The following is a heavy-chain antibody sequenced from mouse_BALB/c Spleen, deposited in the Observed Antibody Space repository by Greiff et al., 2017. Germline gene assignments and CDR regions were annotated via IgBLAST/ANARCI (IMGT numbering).Heavy chain of an antibody. D-gene: IGHD1-1*01. Sequence: EVTVVESGPSLVKPSQTLSLTCSVTGDSITSGYWNWIRKFPGNKLEYMGYISYSGSSYYNPSLKSRISITRDTSKNQYYLQLNSVTTEDTATYYCARYQLLRYYAMDDWGQGTSVTVSS. CDR3: ARYQLLRYYAMDD. CDR1: GDSITSGY. V-gene: IGHV3-8*02. CDR2: ISYSGSS. J-gene: IGHJ4*01.